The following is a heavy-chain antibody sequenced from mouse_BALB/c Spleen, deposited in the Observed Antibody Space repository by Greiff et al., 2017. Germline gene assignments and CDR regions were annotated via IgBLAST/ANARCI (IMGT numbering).Heavy chain of an antibody. CDR1: GYTFTSYV. CDR3: ARGFAAAWFAY. Sequence: EVQLQQSGPELVKPGASVKMSCKASGYTFTSYVMHWVKQKPGQGLEWIGYINPYNDGTKYNEKFKGKATLTSDKSSSTAYMELSSLTSEDSAVYYCARGFAAAWFAYWGQGTLVTVSA. V-gene: IGHV1-14*01. J-gene: IGHJ3*01. CDR2: INPYNDGT.